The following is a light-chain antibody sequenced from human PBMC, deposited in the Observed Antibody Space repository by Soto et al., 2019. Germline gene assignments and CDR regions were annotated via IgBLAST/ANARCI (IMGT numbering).Light chain of an antibody. Sequence: QSVLTQAPSASGTPGQRVIISCSGSVSNIGNNPLNWYQQLPGTAPTLLIYGNNQRPSGVPDRFSGSKSGTSGSLAISGLQSEDEADYYCAVWDDSLHARVFGGGTKLTVL. V-gene: IGLV1-44*01. J-gene: IGLJ3*02. CDR2: GNN. CDR3: AVWDDSLHARV. CDR1: VSNIGNNP.